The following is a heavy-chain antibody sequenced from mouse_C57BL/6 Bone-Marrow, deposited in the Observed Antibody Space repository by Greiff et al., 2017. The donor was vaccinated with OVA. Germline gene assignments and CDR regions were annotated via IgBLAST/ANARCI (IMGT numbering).Heavy chain of an antibody. CDR2: IDPSDSET. V-gene: IGHV1-52*01. CDR1: GYTFTSYW. J-gene: IGHJ1*03. D-gene: IGHD2-5*01. Sequence: VQLQQPGAELVRPGSSVKLSCKASGYTFTSYWMHWVKQRPIQGLEWIGNIDPSDSETHYNQKFKDKATLTVDKSSSTAYMQLSSLTSEDSAVYYCARWGYSNSYWYFDVWGTGTTVTVSS. CDR3: ARWGYSNSYWYFDV.